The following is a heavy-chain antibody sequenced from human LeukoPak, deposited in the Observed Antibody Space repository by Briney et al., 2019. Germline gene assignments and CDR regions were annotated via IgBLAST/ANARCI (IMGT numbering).Heavy chain of an antibody. V-gene: IGHV3-11*04. Sequence: GGSLRLSCAASGFTFSDYYMSWIRQAPGKGLEWVSYVSSSGSTIYYADSVKGRFTISRDNAKNSLYLQMNSLRAEDTAVYYCALLYYYDSGGCPPFDYWGQGTLVTVSS. CDR3: ALLYYYDSGGCPPFDY. CDR1: GFTFSDYY. CDR2: VSSSGSTI. J-gene: IGHJ4*02. D-gene: IGHD3-22*01.